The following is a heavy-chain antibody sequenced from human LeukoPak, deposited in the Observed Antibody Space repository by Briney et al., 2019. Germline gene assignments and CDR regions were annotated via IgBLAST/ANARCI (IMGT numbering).Heavy chain of an antibody. CDR2: IIPIFGTA. D-gene: IGHD6-19*01. CDR1: GGTFSSYA. CDR3: AGWRYSSGNWFDP. V-gene: IGHV1-69*05. J-gene: IGHJ5*02. Sequence: SVKVSCKASGGTFSSYAISWVRQAPGQGLEWMGGIIPIFGTANYAQKFQGRVTITTDESTSTAYMELSGLRSEDTAVYYCAGWRYSSGNWFDPWGQGTLVTVSS.